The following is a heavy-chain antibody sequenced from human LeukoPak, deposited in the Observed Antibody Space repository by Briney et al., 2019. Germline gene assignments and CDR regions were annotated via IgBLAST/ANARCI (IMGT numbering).Heavy chain of an antibody. Sequence: SETLSLTCSVSGGSLSSYYWTWIRQPAGKGLEWIGRIFTTGSTNYNPSLMGRVTMSVDTSKNQFSLKMRSVTAADTAVYYCARGDGSTMIRGVSRYGWLDPWGQGTLVTVSS. V-gene: IGHV4-4*07. CDR1: GGSLSSYY. D-gene: IGHD3-10*01. CDR3: ARGDGSTMIRGVSRYGWLDP. CDR2: IFTTGST. J-gene: IGHJ5*02.